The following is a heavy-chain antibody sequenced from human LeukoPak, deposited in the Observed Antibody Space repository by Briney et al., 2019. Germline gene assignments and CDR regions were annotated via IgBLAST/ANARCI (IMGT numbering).Heavy chain of an antibody. V-gene: IGHV3-72*01. J-gene: IGHJ4*02. D-gene: IGHD6-19*01. CDR1: GFTFSDHY. Sequence: PGGSLRLSCAASGFTFSDHYMDWVRQAPGKGLEWVGLTRNKANKYTTEYAASVKGRFTISRDDSKNSPYLQMNSLKSEDTAVYYCATFWYTSGWYPDCWGQGTLVTVSS. CDR3: ATFWYTSGWYPDC. CDR2: TRNKANKYTT.